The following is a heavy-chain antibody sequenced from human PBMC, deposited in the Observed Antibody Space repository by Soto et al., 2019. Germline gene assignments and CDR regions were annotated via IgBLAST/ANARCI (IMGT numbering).Heavy chain of an antibody. CDR2: IYYSGNT. CDR3: ARESVTMVRGVYYYYGMDV. Sequence: ETLSLTCTVSGGSISSYYWSWIRQPPGKGLEWIGYIYYSGNTYYNPSLKSRVTILVDTSKNQFSLKLSSVTAADTAVYYCARESVTMVRGVYYYYGMDVWGQGTTVS. J-gene: IGHJ6*02. CDR1: GGSISSYY. D-gene: IGHD3-10*01. V-gene: IGHV4-59*12.